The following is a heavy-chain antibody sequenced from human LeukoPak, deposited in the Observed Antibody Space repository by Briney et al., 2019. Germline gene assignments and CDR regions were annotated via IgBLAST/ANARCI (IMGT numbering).Heavy chain of an antibody. CDR1: GGSISSSSYY. D-gene: IGHD6-13*01. Sequence: SETLSLTCTVSGGSISSSSYYWGWIRQPPGKGLEWIGSIYYSGSTYYNPSLESRVTISVDTSKNQFSLKLSSVTAADTAVYYCARVSGLPGYSSSWGVDWGQGTLVTVSS. CDR2: IYYSGST. V-gene: IGHV4-39*07. J-gene: IGHJ4*02. CDR3: ARVSGLPGYSSSWGVD.